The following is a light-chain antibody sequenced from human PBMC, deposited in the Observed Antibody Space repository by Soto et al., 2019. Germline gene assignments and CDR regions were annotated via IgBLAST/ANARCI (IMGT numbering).Light chain of an antibody. CDR2: AAS. CDR1: QSISSY. Sequence: DIQMTQSPSSLSASVGDRVTITCRASQSISSYLNWYQQKPGKAPKLLIYAASSLQSGVPSRFSGSGSETDFTLTISSLQPEDFATYYCQQSYSRTFGQGTKVEI. CDR3: QQSYSRT. V-gene: IGKV1-39*01. J-gene: IGKJ1*01.